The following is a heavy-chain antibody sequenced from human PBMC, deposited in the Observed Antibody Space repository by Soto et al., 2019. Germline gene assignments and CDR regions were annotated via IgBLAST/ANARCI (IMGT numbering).Heavy chain of an antibody. J-gene: IGHJ4*02. CDR3: ARQSTITFDY. CDR2: INGGNGNT. CDR1: GYSFTNFP. Sequence: AASVKVSCKASGYSFTNFPINWVRQAPGQRLEWMGWINGGNGNTQYSQKFQGRVIISRDTSASTAYMELSSLRSKDTAVYYCARQSTITFDYWGLGTLVTVSS. V-gene: IGHV1-3*01. D-gene: IGHD1-26*01.